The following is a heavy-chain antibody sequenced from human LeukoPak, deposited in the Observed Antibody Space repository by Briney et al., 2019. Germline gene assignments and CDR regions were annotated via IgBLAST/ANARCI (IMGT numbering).Heavy chain of an antibody. J-gene: IGHJ6*02. CDR2: TNPNSGNT. V-gene: IGHV1-8*01. CDR3: ARGEFGKGFYGMDV. D-gene: IGHD3-10*01. Sequence: ASVKVSCKASGYTFTSYDINWVRQATGQGLEWMGWTNPNSGNTGYAQKFQGRVTMTRNTSISTACMELSSLRSEDTAVYYCARGEFGKGFYGMDVWGQGTTVTVSS. CDR1: GYTFTSYD.